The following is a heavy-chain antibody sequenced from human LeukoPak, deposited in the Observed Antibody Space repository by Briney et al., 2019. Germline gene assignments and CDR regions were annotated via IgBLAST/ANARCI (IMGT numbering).Heavy chain of an antibody. Sequence: ASVKVSCKASGYTFTSYGISWVRQAPGQGLEWMGWISAYNGNTNYAQKLQGRVTMTTDTSTSTAYMELRSLRSDDTAVYYCARSVERGRAKYYFDYWGQGTLVAVSS. V-gene: IGHV1-18*01. D-gene: IGHD5-24*01. CDR3: ARSVERGRAKYYFDY. CDR1: GYTFTSYG. CDR2: ISAYNGNT. J-gene: IGHJ4*02.